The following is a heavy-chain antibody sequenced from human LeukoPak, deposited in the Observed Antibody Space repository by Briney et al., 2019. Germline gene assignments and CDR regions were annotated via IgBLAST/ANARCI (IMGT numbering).Heavy chain of an antibody. Sequence: PSETLSLTCTVSDGSISSATYYWGWIRQPPNKGLDWIGGFFSGSTYYSPSLKSRVTISVDTSENQLSLKLRSVTAADTAVYYCARGRYIDSARGKNIASGSYNVFDHWGQGTLVTVSS. J-gene: IGHJ4*02. CDR2: FFSGST. D-gene: IGHD3-10*01. CDR1: DGSISSATYY. V-gene: IGHV4-39*07. CDR3: ARGRYIDSARGKNIASGSYNVFDH.